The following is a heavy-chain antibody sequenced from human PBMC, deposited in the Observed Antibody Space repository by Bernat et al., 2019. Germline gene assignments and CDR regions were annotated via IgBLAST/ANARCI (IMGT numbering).Heavy chain of an antibody. J-gene: IGHJ2*01. D-gene: IGHD4-17*01. CDR1: GYTLTELS. CDR3: ATEQYPTTSPERITYWYFDL. CDR2: FDPEDGET. V-gene: IGHV1-24*01. Sequence: QVQLVQSGAEVKKPGASVKVSCKVSGYTLTELSMHWVRQAPGKGLEWMGGFDPEDGETIYAQKFQGRVTMTEDTSTDTAYMELRRLRSEDTAVYYCATEQYPTTSPERITYWYFDLWGRGTLVTVSS.